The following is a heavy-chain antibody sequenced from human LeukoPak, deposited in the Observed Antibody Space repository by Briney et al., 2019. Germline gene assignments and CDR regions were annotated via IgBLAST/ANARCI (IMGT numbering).Heavy chain of an antibody. Sequence: GGSLRLSCEASGFTFSVSWMHWVRQAPGKGLEWVANINQGGSEIYHADSVKGRFTISRDNAKRSLYLQMNGLRAEDTGVYYCAGRAFESWGQGTLVTVSS. CDR2: INQGGSEI. V-gene: IGHV3-7*01. J-gene: IGHJ4*02. CDR3: AGRAFES. CDR1: GFTFSVSW. D-gene: IGHD1-26*01.